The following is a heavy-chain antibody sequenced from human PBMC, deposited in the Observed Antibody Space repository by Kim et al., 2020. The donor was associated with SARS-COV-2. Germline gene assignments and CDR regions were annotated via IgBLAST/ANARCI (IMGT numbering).Heavy chain of an antibody. Sequence: SETLSLTCTVSGGSISSSSYYWGWIRQPPGKGLEWIGSIYYSGSTYYNPSLKSRVTISVDTSKNQFSLKLSSVTAADTAVYYCARAFRDGHRGHFAFDIWGQGTMVTVSS. CDR1: GGSISSSSYY. J-gene: IGHJ3*02. V-gene: IGHV4-39*01. D-gene: IGHD3-3*02. CDR2: IYYSGST. CDR3: ARAFRDGHRGHFAFDI.